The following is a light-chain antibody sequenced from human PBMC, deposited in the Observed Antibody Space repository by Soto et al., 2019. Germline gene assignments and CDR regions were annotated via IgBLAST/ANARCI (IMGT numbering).Light chain of an antibody. CDR2: DVS. CDR3: SSFRSGSTLYV. J-gene: IGLJ1*01. Sequence: QSVLTQPRSVSGSPGQSVTISCTGTSSDVGVYNYVSWYQQYPGKAPKIMIYDVSKRPSGVPDRFSGSKSDNTASLTISGLQAEDEADYYCSSFRSGSTLYVFGTGTRSPS. CDR1: SSDVGVYNY. V-gene: IGLV2-11*01.